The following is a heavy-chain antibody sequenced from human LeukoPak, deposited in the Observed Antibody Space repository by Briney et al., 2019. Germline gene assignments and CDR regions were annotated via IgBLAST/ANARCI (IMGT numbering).Heavy chain of an antibody. D-gene: IGHD2-2*01. CDR2: IYSGGST. CDR3: ARDSAHCSSTSCSWYYYYYMDV. CDR1: GFTVSSNY. V-gene: IGHV3-66*02. Sequence: GGSLRLSCAASGFTVSSNYMSWVRQAPGKGLEWVSVIYSGGSTYYADSVKGRFTISRDNSKNTLYLQMNSLRAEDTAVYYCARDSAHCSSTSCSWYYYYYMDVWGKGTTVTVSS. J-gene: IGHJ6*03.